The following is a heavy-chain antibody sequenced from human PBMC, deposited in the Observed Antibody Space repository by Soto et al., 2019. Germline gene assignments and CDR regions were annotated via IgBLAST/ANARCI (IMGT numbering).Heavy chain of an antibody. D-gene: IGHD4-17*01. J-gene: IGHJ6*03. CDR2: INPNSGGT. V-gene: IGHV1-2*04. CDR3: ARGYGDYLNYYYYYMDV. CDR1: GYTFTGYY. Sequence: ASVKVSCKASGYTFTGYYMHWVRQAPGQGLEWMGWINPNSGGTNYAQKFQGWVTMTRDTSISTAYMELSRLRSDDTAVYYCARGYGDYLNYYYYYMDVWGKGTTVTVSS.